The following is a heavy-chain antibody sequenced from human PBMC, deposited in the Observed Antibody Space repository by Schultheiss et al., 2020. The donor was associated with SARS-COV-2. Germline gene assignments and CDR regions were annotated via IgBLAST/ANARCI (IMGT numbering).Heavy chain of an antibody. CDR3: ARVGVPLGSIAVAGTFDY. CDR2: ISYDGSNK. V-gene: IGHV3-30-3*01. D-gene: IGHD6-19*01. J-gene: IGHJ4*02. CDR1: GFTFSDYN. Sequence: GGSLRLSCAASGFTFSDYNINWVRQAPGKGLEWVAVISYDGSNKYYADSVKGRFTISRDNSKNTLYLQMNSLRAEDTAVYYCARVGVPLGSIAVAGTFDYWGQGTLVTVSS.